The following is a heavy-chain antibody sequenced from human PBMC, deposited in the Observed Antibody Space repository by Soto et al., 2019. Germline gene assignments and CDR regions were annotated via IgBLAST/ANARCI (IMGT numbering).Heavy chain of an antibody. CDR1: GGSISSYY. Sequence: SETLSLTCTVSGGSISSYYWSWIRQPTGKGLEWIGYIYYSGSTNYNPSLKSRVTISVDTSKNQFSLKLSSVTAADTAVYYCARLDIVVVPAARIHYYYYMDVWGKGTTVTVSS. D-gene: IGHD2-2*03. V-gene: IGHV4-59*08. CDR2: IYYSGST. J-gene: IGHJ6*03. CDR3: ARLDIVVVPAARIHYYYYMDV.